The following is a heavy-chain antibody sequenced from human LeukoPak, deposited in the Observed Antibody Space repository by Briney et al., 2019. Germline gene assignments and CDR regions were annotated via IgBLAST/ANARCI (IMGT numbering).Heavy chain of an antibody. J-gene: IGHJ4*02. D-gene: IGHD6-19*01. Sequence: GTSLRLSCAVSGFTFSRYGLHWVRQSPGKGLEWLAVISYDGRNKYYADSVKGRFTISRDNSKNTLYLKMNSLRTEDTAVYYCARDRGVSADTGYFDYWGQGTLVTVSS. CDR3: ARDRGVSADTGYFDY. V-gene: IGHV3-30*04. CDR2: ISYDGRNK. CDR1: GFTFSRYG.